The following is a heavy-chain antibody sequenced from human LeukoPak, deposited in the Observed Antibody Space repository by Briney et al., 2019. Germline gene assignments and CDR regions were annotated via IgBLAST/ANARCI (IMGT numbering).Heavy chain of an antibody. D-gene: IGHD2-8*01. V-gene: IGHV3-21*01. CDR3: ARVKNGVPNP. CDR2: INSGSRDI. J-gene: IGHJ5*02. Sequence: PGGSLRLSCAASGFTFNSYIMTWVRQTPAKGLEWVSSINSGSRDISYADSVRGRFTISRDNADNFLYLQMNSLRVEDSGVYYCARVKNGVPNPWGRGTLVTVSS. CDR1: GFTFNSYI.